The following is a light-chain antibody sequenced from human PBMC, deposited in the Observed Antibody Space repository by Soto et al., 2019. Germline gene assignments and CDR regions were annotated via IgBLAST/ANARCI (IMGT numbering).Light chain of an antibody. CDR2: TAS. CDR1: QGNSNW. CDR3: PQGNSFPLT. Sequence: DIQMTESSSSVSASVVDRVSMSCRAVQGNSNWLAWFQQKPGKAPKLLIYTASSLQSRVPSRFSDSGSGTEFALAISSLQPEDFATYYCPQGNSFPLTFGGGTKGDIK. V-gene: IGKV1-12*01. J-gene: IGKJ4*01.